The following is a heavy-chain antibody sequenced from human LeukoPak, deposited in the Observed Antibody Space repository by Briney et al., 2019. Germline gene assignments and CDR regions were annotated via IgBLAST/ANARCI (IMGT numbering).Heavy chain of an antibody. V-gene: IGHV1-69*04. Sequence: PGASVKVSCKASGGTFSSYAISWVRQAPGQGLEWMGRIIPILGIANYAQKFQGRVTITADKSTSTAYMELSSLRSEDTAVYYCASLNGGCVVVVAATRDCGMDVWGQGTTVTVSS. CDR2: IIPILGIA. J-gene: IGHJ6*02. CDR3: ASLNGGCVVVVAATRDCGMDV. CDR1: GGTFSSYA. D-gene: IGHD2-15*01.